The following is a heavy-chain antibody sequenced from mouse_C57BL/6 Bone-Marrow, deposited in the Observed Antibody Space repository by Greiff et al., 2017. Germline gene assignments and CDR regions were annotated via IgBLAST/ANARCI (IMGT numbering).Heavy chain of an antibody. Sequence: QVHVKQPGAELVMPGASVKLSCKASGYTFTSYWMHWVKQRPGQGLEWIGEIDPSDSYTNSNQKFKGKSTLTVDKSSSTAYMQLSSLTSEDSAVYYCARGGFYGTTGDAMDYWGQGTSVTVSS. D-gene: IGHD2-1*01. V-gene: IGHV1-69*01. CDR1: GYTFTSYW. CDR2: IDPSDSYT. CDR3: ARGGFYGTTGDAMDY. J-gene: IGHJ4*01.